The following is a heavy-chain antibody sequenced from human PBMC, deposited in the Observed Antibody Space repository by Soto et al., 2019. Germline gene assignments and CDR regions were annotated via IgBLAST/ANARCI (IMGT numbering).Heavy chain of an antibody. CDR2: IKQDGSEK. J-gene: IGHJ4*02. D-gene: IGHD1-26*01. CDR1: GFTFSSYW. V-gene: IGHV3-7*05. Sequence: PGGSLRLSCAASGFTFSSYWMSWVRQAPGKGLEWVANIKQDGSEKYYVDSVKGRFTISRDNAKNSLYLQMNSLRAEDTAVYYCARDPREWELLPGVFDYWGQGTLVTVSS. CDR3: ARDPREWELLPGVFDY.